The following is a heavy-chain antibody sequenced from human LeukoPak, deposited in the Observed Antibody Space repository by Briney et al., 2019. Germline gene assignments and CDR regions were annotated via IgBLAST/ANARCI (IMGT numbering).Heavy chain of an antibody. J-gene: IGHJ4*02. CDR1: GFTFSSYS. CDR3: ARDVSSSWYWNRLEFDY. CDR2: ISSSSSYI. Sequence: GGSLRLSCAASGFTFSSYSMNWVRQAPGKGLEWVSSISSSSSYIYYADSVKGRFTISRDNAKNSLYLQMNSLRAEDTAVYYCARDVSSSWYWNRLEFDYWGQGTLVTVSS. V-gene: IGHV3-21*01. D-gene: IGHD6-13*01.